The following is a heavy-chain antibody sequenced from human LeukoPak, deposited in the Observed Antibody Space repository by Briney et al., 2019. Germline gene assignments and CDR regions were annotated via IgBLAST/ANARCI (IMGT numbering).Heavy chain of an antibody. D-gene: IGHD2-8*01. CDR2: IYYSGST. Sequence: SETLSLTCTVSGGSISSSSYYWGWIRQPPGKGLEWIGSIYYSGSTYYNPSLKRRVTISVDTSKNQFSLKLSSVTAADTAVYYCATYYKYSGHAFDIWGQGTMVTVSS. CDR3: ATYYKYSGHAFDI. J-gene: IGHJ3*02. CDR1: GGSISSSSYY. V-gene: IGHV4-39*01.